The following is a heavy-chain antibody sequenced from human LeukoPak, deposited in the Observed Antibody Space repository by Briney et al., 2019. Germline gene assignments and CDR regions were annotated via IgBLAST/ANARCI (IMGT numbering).Heavy chain of an antibody. Sequence: SGTLSLTCAVSGGSISSSNWWSWVRQPPGKGLEWIGEIYHSGSTNYNPSLKSRVTMSVDTSKNQFSLKLSSVTAADTAVYYCARRVVVVPAAIEGGIDYWGQGTLVTVSS. V-gene: IGHV4-4*02. D-gene: IGHD2-2*02. CDR3: ARRVVVVPAAIEGGIDY. CDR2: IYHSGST. CDR1: GGSISSSNW. J-gene: IGHJ4*02.